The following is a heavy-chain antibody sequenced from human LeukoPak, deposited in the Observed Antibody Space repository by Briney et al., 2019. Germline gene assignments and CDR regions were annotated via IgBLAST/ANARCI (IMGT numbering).Heavy chain of an antibody. V-gene: IGHV3-30*04. CDR1: GFTFSSYA. CDR2: MSYDGSNK. CDR3: AMPHDTEYYFDY. J-gene: IGHJ4*02. Sequence: GGSLRLSCAASGFTFSSYAMHWVRLAPGKGLEWVAVMSYDGSNKYYADPVKGRFTISRDNSKNTLYLQMNSLRAEDTAVYYCAMPHDTEYYFDYWGQGTLVTVSS.